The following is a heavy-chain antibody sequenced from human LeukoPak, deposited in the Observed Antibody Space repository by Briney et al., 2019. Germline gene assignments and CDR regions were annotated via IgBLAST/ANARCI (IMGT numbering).Heavy chain of an antibody. D-gene: IGHD4-17*01. CDR2: INHSGST. J-gene: IGHJ4*02. Sequence: SETLSLTCAVYGGSFSGYYWSWIRQPPGKGLEWIGEINHSGSTNYNPSLKSRVTISVDTSKNQFSLKLSSVTAADTAVYYCARSFLMTMVTKLGGRYFDYWGQGTLVTVSS. CDR1: GGSFSGYY. V-gene: IGHV4-34*01. CDR3: ARSFLMTMVTKLGGRYFDY.